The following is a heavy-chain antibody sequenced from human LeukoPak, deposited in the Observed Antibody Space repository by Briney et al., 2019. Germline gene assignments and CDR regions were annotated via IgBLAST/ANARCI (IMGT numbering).Heavy chain of an antibody. CDR2: IRSDGSNK. V-gene: IGHV3-30*02. D-gene: IGHD5-12*01. CDR3: ARDRAVDIVATILGY. CDR1: GFSFSSYG. J-gene: IGHJ4*02. Sequence: GGSLRLSCAGSGFSFSSYGMHWVRQAPGKGLEWMAFIRSDGSNKYYADSVKGRFTISRDNSKNTLYLQMNSLRAEDTAVYYCARDRAVDIVATILGYWGQGTLVTVSS.